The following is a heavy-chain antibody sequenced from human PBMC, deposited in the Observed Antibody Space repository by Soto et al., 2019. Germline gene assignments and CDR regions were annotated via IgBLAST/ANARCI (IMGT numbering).Heavy chain of an antibody. J-gene: IGHJ4*02. D-gene: IGHD3-3*01. V-gene: IGHV3-48*02. CDR1: GFTFSSYS. CDR2: ISSSSSTI. CDR3: ARDYDFWSGYYGSNDY. Sequence: EVQLVESGGGLVQPGGSLRLSCAASGFTFSSYSMNWVRQAPGKGLEWVSYISSSSSTIYYADSVKGRFTISRDNAKNSLYVQMNSLRDEDTAVYYCARDYDFWSGYYGSNDYWGQGTLVTVSS.